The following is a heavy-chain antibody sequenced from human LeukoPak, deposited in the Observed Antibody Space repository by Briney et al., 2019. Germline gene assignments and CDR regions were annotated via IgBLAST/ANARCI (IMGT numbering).Heavy chain of an antibody. Sequence: GGSLRLSCAASGFTFSSYAMHWVRQAPGKGLEWVAVISYDGSNKYYADSVKGRFTISRDNSKNTLYLQMNSLRAEDTAVYYCARVGNSGYYDSTGYWASWFDPWGQGTLVTVSS. CDR2: ISYDGSNK. J-gene: IGHJ5*02. D-gene: IGHD3-22*01. CDR3: ARVGNSGYYDSTGYWASWFDP. CDR1: GFTFSSYA. V-gene: IGHV3-30*14.